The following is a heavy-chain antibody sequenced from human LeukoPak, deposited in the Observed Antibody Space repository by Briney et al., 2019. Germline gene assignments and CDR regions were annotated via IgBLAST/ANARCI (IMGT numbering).Heavy chain of an antibody. J-gene: IGHJ4*02. CDR1: GFTFSSYE. Sequence: GGSLRLSCAASGFTFSSYEMNWVRQAPGKGLEWVSYISSSGSTIYYADSVKGRFTISRDNAKNSLYLQMNRLRAEDTAVYYCAREGLVVVTPRAIDYWGQGTLVTVSS. CDR2: ISSSGSTI. V-gene: IGHV3-48*03. D-gene: IGHD2-21*02. CDR3: AREGLVVVTPRAIDY.